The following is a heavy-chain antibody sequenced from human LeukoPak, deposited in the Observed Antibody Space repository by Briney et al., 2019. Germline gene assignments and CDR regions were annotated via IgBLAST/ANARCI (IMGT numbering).Heavy chain of an antibody. CDR3: AREPVERPGTY. V-gene: IGHV4-4*01. CDR1: GGSISSSNW. J-gene: IGHJ4*02. D-gene: IGHD1-1*01. CDR2: IYHSGIT. Sequence: PSGTLSLTCAVSGGSISSSNWWSWVRPPPGKGLEWIGEIYHSGITNYNPSLKSRVTISLDKSKNQFSLKVSSVTAADTAVYCCAREPVERPGTYWGQGTLVTVSS.